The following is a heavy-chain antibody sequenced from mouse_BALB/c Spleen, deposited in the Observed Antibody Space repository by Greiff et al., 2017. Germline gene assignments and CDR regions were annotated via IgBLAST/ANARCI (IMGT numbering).Heavy chain of an antibody. D-gene: IGHD2-2*01. CDR1: GFSLTGYG. V-gene: IGHV2-6-7*01. J-gene: IGHJ3*01. CDR3: ARDGGLRRPAWFAY. Sequence: QVQLQQSGPGLVAPSQSLSITCTVSGFSLTGYGVNWVRQPPGKGLEWLGMIWGDGSTDYNSALKSRLSISKDNSKSQVFLKMNSLQTDDTARYYGARDGGLRRPAWFAYWGQGTLVTVSA. CDR2: IWGDGST.